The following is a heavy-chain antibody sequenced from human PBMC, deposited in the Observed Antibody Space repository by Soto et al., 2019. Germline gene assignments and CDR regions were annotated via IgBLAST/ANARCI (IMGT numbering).Heavy chain of an antibody. D-gene: IGHD3-22*01. CDR2: IYYSGGT. CDR1: GASIRRGDYY. J-gene: IGHJ5*02. CDR3: ASIYDSSGYYYGNNWFDP. V-gene: IGHV4-31*02. Sequence: TSETPSLTCTVSGASIRRGDYYWGWIRPHPGKGLEWIGYIYYSGGTYYNPSLKSRVTISVDTSKNQFSLELSSVTAADTAVYYCASIYDSSGYYYGNNWFDPWGQGTLVTVSS.